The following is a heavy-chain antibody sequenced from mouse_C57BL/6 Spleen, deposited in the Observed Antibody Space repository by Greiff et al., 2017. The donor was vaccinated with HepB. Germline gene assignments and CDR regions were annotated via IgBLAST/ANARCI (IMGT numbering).Heavy chain of an antibody. V-gene: IGHV5-17*01. D-gene: IGHD1-1*01. J-gene: IGHJ2*01. CDR2: ISSGSSTI. CDR3: ARGGLSHFDY. CDR1: GFTFSDYG. Sequence: EVMLVESGGGLVKPGGSLKLSCAASGFTFSDYGMHWVRQAPEKGLEWVAYISSGSSTIYYADTVKGRFTISRDNAKNTLFLQMTSLRSEDTAMYYCARGGLSHFDYWGQGTTLTVSS.